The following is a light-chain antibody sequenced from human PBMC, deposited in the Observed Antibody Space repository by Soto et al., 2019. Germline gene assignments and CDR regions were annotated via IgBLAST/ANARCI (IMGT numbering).Light chain of an antibody. J-gene: IGKJ5*01. Sequence: IGLTQSPATLSLSPGERATLSCRASQSVETFLAWYKQKPGQSPRLLIYDASNRATGIPARFSGSWSGTDFTLTISSLEPEDFVFYYCQQRSNWGITFGQGTRLEIK. V-gene: IGKV3-11*01. CDR1: QSVETF. CDR2: DAS. CDR3: QQRSNWGIT.